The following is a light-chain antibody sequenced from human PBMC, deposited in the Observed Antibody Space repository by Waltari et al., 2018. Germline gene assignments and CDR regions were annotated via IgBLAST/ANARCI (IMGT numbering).Light chain of an antibody. CDR1: QSISSSY. CDR3: EQYDNWPRT. CDR2: GIS. J-gene: IGKJ4*01. V-gene: IGKV3-15*01. Sequence: DTVLTQSPATLSVSPGERATLSCRASQSISSSYFAVYQQKPGQAARLLISGISTRATGIPARFSGSGSGTEFTLTINSLQSEDFAVYYCEQYDNWPRTFGGGTKVEIK.